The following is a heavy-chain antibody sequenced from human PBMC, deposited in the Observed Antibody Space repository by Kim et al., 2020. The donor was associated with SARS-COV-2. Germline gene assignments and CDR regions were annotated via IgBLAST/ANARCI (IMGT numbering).Heavy chain of an antibody. CDR1: GYTFTGYY. V-gene: IGHV1-2*02. Sequence: ASVKVSCKASGYTFTGYYMHWVRQAPGQGLEWMGWINPNSGGTNYAQKFQGRVTMTRDTSISTAYMELSRLRSDDTAVYYCARDDGYSYKYYYGMDVWGQGTTVTVSS. D-gene: IGHD5-18*01. J-gene: IGHJ6*02. CDR3: ARDDGYSYKYYYGMDV. CDR2: INPNSGGT.